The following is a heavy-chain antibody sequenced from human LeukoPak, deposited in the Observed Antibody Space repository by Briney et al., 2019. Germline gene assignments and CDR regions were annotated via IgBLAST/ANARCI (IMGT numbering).Heavy chain of an antibody. J-gene: IGHJ4*02. CDR1: GGSMSSDY. Sequence: PPHTLSLTCTVSGGSMSSDYWSWIRQPPPQGLDWIGYIYYSGSTNYNPSLKSRVTISVDTSKNQFSLKLSSVTAADTAVYYCARAWDYYGSFDYWGQGTLVTVSS. CDR2: IYYSGST. D-gene: IGHD4-17*01. V-gene: IGHV4-59*01. CDR3: ARAWDYYGSFDY.